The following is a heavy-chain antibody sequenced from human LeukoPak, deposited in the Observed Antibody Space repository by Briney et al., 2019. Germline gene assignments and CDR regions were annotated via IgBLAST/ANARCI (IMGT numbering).Heavy chain of an antibody. D-gene: IGHD3-22*01. Sequence: GESLKISCKGSGYSFTSYWIGWVRQMPGKGLEWMGIIYPGDSDTRYSPSFQGQVTISADKSISTAYLQWSSLKASDTAMYYCARWIHDYYDSSGSFDYWGQGTLVTVSS. CDR1: GYSFTSYW. V-gene: IGHV5-51*01. CDR2: IYPGDSDT. CDR3: ARWIHDYYDSSGSFDY. J-gene: IGHJ4*02.